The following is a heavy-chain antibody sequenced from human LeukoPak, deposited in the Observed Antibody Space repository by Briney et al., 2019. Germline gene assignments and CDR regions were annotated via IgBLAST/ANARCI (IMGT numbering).Heavy chain of an antibody. J-gene: IGHJ4*02. CDR2: MNPNSGNT. Sequence: GASVKVSCKASGYTFTSYDISWVRQAAGQGLEWMGWMNPNSGNTGYAQKFQGRVTMTEDSSTDTAYMELSSLRSDDTAFYYCAAGRPYSLLDYWGQGTLLTVSS. V-gene: IGHV1-8*01. D-gene: IGHD5-18*01. CDR1: GYTFTSYD. CDR3: AAGRPYSLLDY.